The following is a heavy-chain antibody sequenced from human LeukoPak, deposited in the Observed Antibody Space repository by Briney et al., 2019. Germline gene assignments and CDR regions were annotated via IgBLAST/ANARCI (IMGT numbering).Heavy chain of an antibody. CDR3: ARDSRRDDAFDI. CDR2: IIPILGIA. Sequence: GSSVKVSCKASGGTFSSYAISWVRQAPGQGLEWMGRIIPILGIANYAQKFQGRVTITADKSTSTAYMELSSLRSEDTAVYYCARDSRRDDAFDIWGQGTTVTVSS. CDR1: GGTFSSYA. J-gene: IGHJ3*02. V-gene: IGHV1-69*04.